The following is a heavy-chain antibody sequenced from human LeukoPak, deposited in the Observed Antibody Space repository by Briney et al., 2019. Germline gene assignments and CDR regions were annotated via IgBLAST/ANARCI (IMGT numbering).Heavy chain of an antibody. D-gene: IGHD4-11*01. Sequence: ASVKVSCQASGYTFTGYYIHWVRQAPGQGLEWMGWINPNSGGTNYAQKFQGRVTMTRDTSISTAYMELSRLTSDDTAVYYCARDATARDYSNSDYWGQGSLVTVSS. CDR2: INPNSGGT. J-gene: IGHJ4*02. CDR3: ARDATARDYSNSDY. V-gene: IGHV1-2*02. CDR1: GYTFTGYY.